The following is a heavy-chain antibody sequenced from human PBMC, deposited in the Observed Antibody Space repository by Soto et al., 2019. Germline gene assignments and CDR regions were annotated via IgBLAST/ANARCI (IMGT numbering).Heavy chain of an antibody. CDR3: ARTYCSSTSCYYSNFDY. CDR2: IIPILGIA. V-gene: IGHV1-69*02. Sequence: SVKVSCKASGGTFSSYTISWVRQAPGQGLEWMGRIIPILGIANYAQKFQGRVTITADKSTSTAYMELSSLRSEDTAVYYCARTYCSSTSCYYSNFDYWGQGTLVTVSS. J-gene: IGHJ4*02. D-gene: IGHD2-2*01. CDR1: GGTFSSYT.